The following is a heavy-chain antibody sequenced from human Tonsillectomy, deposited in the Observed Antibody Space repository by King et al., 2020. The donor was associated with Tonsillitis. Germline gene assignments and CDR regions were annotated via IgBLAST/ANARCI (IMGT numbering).Heavy chain of an antibody. CDR3: ARVPYDYRWGTYRWAYFDY. V-gene: IGHV4-39*01. CDR1: GGSISSDSYY. Sequence: QLQESGPGLVKPSETLSVTCTVSGGSISSDSYYWGWIRQPPGKGLEWIGSIYYSGSTYYNPSLNSRVTISVDTSKNQFSLRLSSVTAADTAGYYCARVPYDYRWGTYRWAYFDYWGQGTLVTVSS. J-gene: IGHJ4*02. CDR2: IYYSGST. D-gene: IGHD3-16*02.